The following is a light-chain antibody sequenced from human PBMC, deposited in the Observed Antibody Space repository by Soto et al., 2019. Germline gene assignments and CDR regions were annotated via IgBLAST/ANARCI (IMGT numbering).Light chain of an antibody. CDR1: SSDVGRYNY. Sequence: QSALTQPPSASGSPGQSVTISCIGTSSDVGRYNYVSWYQHHPGKAPKLIIYEVTKRPSGVPDRFSGSKSGNTASLTVSGLQADDEADYYCSLYTSENTYVFGTGTKLTVL. V-gene: IGLV2-8*01. J-gene: IGLJ1*01. CDR2: EVT. CDR3: SLYTSENTYV.